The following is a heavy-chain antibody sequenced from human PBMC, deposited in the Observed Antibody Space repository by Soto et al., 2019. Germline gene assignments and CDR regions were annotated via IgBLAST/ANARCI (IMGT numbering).Heavy chain of an antibody. CDR1: GYTFTSYG. V-gene: IGHV1-18*01. CDR2: ISAYNGNT. Sequence: ASVKVSCKASGYTFTSYGISWVRQAPGQGLEWMGWISAYNGNTNYAQKLQGRVTMTADTSTSTAYMELRSLRSEDTAVYYCARGAIPYYYVRSATQPSHFWCPGPLVT. J-gene: IGHJ4*02. CDR3: ARGAIPYYYVRSATQPSHF. D-gene: IGHD3-10*02.